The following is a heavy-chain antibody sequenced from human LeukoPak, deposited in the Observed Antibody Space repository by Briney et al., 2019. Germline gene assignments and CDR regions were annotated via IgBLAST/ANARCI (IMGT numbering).Heavy chain of an antibody. Sequence: ASVKVSCKASGYTFTSYYMHWVRQAPGQGLEWMGIINPSGGSTSYAQKFQGRVTMTRDTSTSTVYMELSSLRSEDTAVYYCAGVARYDFWSGYLNFDYWGQGTLVTVSS. V-gene: IGHV1-46*03. J-gene: IGHJ4*02. D-gene: IGHD3-3*01. CDR2: INPSGGST. CDR3: AGVARYDFWSGYLNFDY. CDR1: GYTFTSYY.